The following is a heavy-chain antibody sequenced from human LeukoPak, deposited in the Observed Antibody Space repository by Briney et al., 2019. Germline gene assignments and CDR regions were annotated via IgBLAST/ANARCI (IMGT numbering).Heavy chain of an antibody. CDR3: ARKYCSSTSRYWDPYYYYYYMDV. Sequence: PGGSLRLSCAASGFTFSSYWMSWVRQAPGKGLEWVANIKQDGSEKYYVDSVKGRFTISRDNAKNSLYLQMNSLRAEDTAVYYCARKYCSSTSRYWDPYYYYYYMDVWGKGTTVTVSS. D-gene: IGHD2-2*01. CDR1: GFTFSSYW. CDR2: IKQDGSEK. V-gene: IGHV3-7*01. J-gene: IGHJ6*03.